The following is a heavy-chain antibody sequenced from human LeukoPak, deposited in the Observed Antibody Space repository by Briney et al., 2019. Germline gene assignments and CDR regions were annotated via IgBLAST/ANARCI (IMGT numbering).Heavy chain of an antibody. D-gene: IGHD3-16*01. CDR1: GFTVSSNY. Sequence: GGSLRHSSSASGFTVSSNYRSWVRQAPGKGLEWVSVIYSGSSSTYYTDSVKGRFTISRHNSQNTLYLQMNSLRAKDTAVYYGARVGRAFYDFDHWGQATLVTVSS. CDR2: IYSGSSST. V-gene: IGHV3-53*04. CDR3: ARVGRAFYDFDH. J-gene: IGHJ4*02.